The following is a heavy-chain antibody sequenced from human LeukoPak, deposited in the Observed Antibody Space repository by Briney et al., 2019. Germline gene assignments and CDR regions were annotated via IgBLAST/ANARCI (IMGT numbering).Heavy chain of an antibody. D-gene: IGHD3-16*02. CDR2: IWYDGSNK. Sequence: GGSLRLSCAASGFTFSSYGMHWVRQAPGKGLEWVAVIWYDGSNKYYADSVKGRFTISRDNSKNTLYLQMNSLSAEDTAVYYCARADYVWGSYPPTFDYWGQGTLVTVSS. V-gene: IGHV3-33*01. CDR3: ARADYVWGSYPPTFDY. CDR1: GFTFSSYG. J-gene: IGHJ4*02.